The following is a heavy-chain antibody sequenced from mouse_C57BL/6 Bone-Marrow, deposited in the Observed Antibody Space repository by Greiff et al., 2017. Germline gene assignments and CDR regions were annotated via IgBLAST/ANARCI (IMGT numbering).Heavy chain of an antibody. CDR3: ARDIYSYGSFQAWFAY. CDR2: ISHGGSYN. J-gene: IGHJ3*01. Sequence: EVQLVESGGGLVKPGGSLKLSCAASGFTFSSYAMSWVRQTPEKRLEWVATISHGGSYNYYPDNVKGRFTISRDNAKNNLYLQMSNLNSEDTVMYYVARDIYSYGSFQAWFAYWGQGTLVTVSA. V-gene: IGHV5-4*01. D-gene: IGHD1-1*01. CDR1: GFTFSSYA.